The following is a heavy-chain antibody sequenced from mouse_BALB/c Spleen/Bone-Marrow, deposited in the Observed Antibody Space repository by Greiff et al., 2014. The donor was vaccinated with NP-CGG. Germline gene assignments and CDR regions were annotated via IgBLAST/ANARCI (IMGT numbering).Heavy chain of an antibody. V-gene: IGHV14-3*02. CDR1: GFNIKDTY. Sequence: EVQLVESGAELVKPGASVKLSCTASGFNIKDTYMHWVKQRPEQGLEWIGRIDPANGNTKYDPKFQGKATITADTSSNTAYLQLSSLTSEDTAVYYCAIHYYGSSGFAYWGQGTLVTVSA. CDR2: IDPANGNT. CDR3: AIHYYGSSGFAY. J-gene: IGHJ3*01. D-gene: IGHD1-1*01.